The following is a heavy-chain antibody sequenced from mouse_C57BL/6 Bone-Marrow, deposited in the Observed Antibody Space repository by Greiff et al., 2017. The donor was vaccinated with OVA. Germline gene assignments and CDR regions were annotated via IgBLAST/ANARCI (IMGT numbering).Heavy chain of an antibody. J-gene: IGHJ2*01. Sequence: EVQLVESGGDLVKPGGSLKLSCAASGFTFSSYGMSWVRQTPDKRLEWVATISSGGSYTYYPASVKGRFTISRDNAKNTLYLQMSSLKSEDTAMYYCARHVTYYFDYWGQGTTLTVSS. CDR2: ISSGGSYT. D-gene: IGHD2-13*01. V-gene: IGHV5-6*01. CDR3: ARHVTYYFDY. CDR1: GFTFSSYG.